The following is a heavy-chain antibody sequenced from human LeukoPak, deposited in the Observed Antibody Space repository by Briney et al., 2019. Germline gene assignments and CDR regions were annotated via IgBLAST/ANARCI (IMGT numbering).Heavy chain of an antibody. CDR2: INPNSGGT. CDR3: ARGLSSSWYSYYYYYGMDV. Sequence: GASVKVSCKASGYTFTGYYMHWVRQAPGQGLEWMGWINPNSGGTNYAQKFQGRVTMTRDTSISTAYMELSRLRSDDTAVYYCARGLSSSWYSYYYYYGMDVWGQGTTVTVSS. V-gene: IGHV1-2*02. J-gene: IGHJ6*02. CDR1: GYTFTGYY. D-gene: IGHD6-13*01.